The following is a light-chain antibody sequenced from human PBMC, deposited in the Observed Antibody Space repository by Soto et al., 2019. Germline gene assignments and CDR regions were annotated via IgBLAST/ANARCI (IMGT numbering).Light chain of an antibody. Sequence: TLALSRKGVDLRACRTSQSVSDYLAWYQQKPGQPPRLLIYDASKRATGIPPRFSGSGSTTAFTLTGSRLQPEDCAVYYCHQRGNSAPGTFGEGTKVDIK. V-gene: IGKV3-11*01. J-gene: IGKJ1*01. CDR3: HQRGNSAPGT. CDR2: DAS. CDR1: QSVSDY.